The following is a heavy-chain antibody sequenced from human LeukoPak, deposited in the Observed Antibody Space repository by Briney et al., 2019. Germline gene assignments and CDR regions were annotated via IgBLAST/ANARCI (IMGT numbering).Heavy chain of an antibody. CDR1: GFTFDDYG. Sequence: GGSLRLSCAASGFTFDDYGMSWVRQAPGKGLEWVSGINWNGGSTGYADSLKGRFTISRDHANNSLYLQMNSLRFEDTAVYYCARGSYYDTSGHYAFWGQGTLVTVSS. CDR2: INWNGGST. J-gene: IGHJ4*02. V-gene: IGHV3-20*04. CDR3: ARGSYYDTSGHYAF. D-gene: IGHD3-22*01.